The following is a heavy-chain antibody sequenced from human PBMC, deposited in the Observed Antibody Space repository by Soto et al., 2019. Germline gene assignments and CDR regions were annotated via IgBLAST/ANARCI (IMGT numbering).Heavy chain of an antibody. D-gene: IGHD3-22*01. CDR3: LYDSSGYHSPFDY. J-gene: IGHJ4*02. V-gene: IGHV3-49*04. Sequence: GGSLRLSGTASGVSFCNYAVTWVWQAPGKGLGWVSVSRSKTYGGTTEYAAHVKGRFTISREDAKGIAQVQMTSLTTEATAVYYCLYDSSGYHSPFDYWGKGPRGTAS. CDR2: SRSKTYGGTT. CDR1: GVSFCNYA.